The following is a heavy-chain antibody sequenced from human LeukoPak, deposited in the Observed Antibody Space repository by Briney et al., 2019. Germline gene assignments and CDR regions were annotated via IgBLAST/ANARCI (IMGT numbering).Heavy chain of an antibody. V-gene: IGHV3-30*02. CDR3: ARVDYDYYYMDV. CDR2: IRYDGSNK. J-gene: IGHJ6*03. CDR1: GFTFSSYG. Sequence: PGGSLRLSCAASGFTFSSYGMHWVRQAPGKGLEWVAFIRYDGSNKYYADSVKGRFTISRDNSKNTLYLQMNSLRAEDTAVYYCARVDYDYYYMDVWGKGTTVTVSS.